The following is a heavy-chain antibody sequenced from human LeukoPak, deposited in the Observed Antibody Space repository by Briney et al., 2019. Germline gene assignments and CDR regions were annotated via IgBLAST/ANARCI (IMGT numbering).Heavy chain of an antibody. CDR1: GFYFSVYM. Sequence: WGSLRLSCEDCGFYFSVYMMSWVRQARGKGLEWVANIKQDGSQEFYLDSVKGRFTIYRDNGDNSLYLHMTRVRVEDTAVYYCARDLKGFNLWGQGALVTV. CDR2: IKQDGSQE. V-gene: IGHV3-7*04. J-gene: IGHJ5*02. CDR3: ARDLKGFNL.